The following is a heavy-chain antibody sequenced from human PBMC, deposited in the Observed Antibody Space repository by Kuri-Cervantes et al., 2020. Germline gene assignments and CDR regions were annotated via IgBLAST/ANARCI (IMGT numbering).Heavy chain of an antibody. CDR2: INQDGSEK. CDR3: MRGRSGDR. CDR1: GFTFSSFW. Sequence: GESLKISCAVSGFTFSSFWMTWVRQAPGKGLEWVANINQDGSEKYHVDSVKGRFTISRDNAKNSLYLQMNSLRDEDTAVYYCMRGRSGDRWGQGTLVTVSS. V-gene: IGHV3-7*01. J-gene: IGHJ5*02. D-gene: IGHD3-10*01.